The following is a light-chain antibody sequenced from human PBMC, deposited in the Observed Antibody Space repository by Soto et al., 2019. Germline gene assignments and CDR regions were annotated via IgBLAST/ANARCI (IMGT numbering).Light chain of an antibody. Sequence: EIVLTQSPGTLSLSPGQRATLSCRASQRVTSNYLAWYQQIPGQAPRLLIYGASSRATGIPDRFSGSGSGTDFTFTINRLEPEDFAVYFCQQYGTSPWTFGQGTKVEI. CDR1: QRVTSNY. CDR2: GAS. J-gene: IGKJ1*01. CDR3: QQYGTSPWT. V-gene: IGKV3-20*01.